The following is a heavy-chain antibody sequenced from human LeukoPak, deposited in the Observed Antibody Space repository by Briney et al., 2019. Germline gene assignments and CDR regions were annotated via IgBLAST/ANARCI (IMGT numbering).Heavy chain of an antibody. D-gene: IGHD6-25*01. Sequence: SSETLSLTCTVSGGSISSYYWSWIRQPPGKGLEWIGYIYYSGSTNYNPSLKSRVTISVDTSKNQFSLKLSSVTAADTAVYYCARAKSAAGYWGQGTLVTVSS. CDR1: GGSISSYY. CDR2: IYYSGST. CDR3: ARAKSAAGY. J-gene: IGHJ4*02. V-gene: IGHV4-59*12.